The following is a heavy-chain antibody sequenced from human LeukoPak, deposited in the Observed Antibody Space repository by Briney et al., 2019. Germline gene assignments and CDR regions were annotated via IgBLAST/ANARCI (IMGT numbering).Heavy chain of an antibody. V-gene: IGHV4-61*02. J-gene: IGHJ4*02. CDR3: ARAMRVDRFFDY. CDR1: GGSFNSGN. D-gene: IGHD5-12*01. CDR2: IYTSGST. Sequence: PSETLSLTCTVSGGSFNSGNWSWIRQPAGKGLEWVGRIYTSGSTNYNPSLKSRVTISVDTSKNQFSLQLTSVTAADTAVYYCARAMRVDRFFDYWGQGILVTVSS.